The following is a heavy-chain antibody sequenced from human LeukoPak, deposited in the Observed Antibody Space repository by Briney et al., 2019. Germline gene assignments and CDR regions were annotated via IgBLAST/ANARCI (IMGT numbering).Heavy chain of an antibody. CDR2: INHSGST. V-gene: IGHV4-34*01. J-gene: IGHJ4*02. D-gene: IGHD5-18*01. CDR1: GGSFSGYY. Sequence: SETLSLTCAVYGGSFSGYYWSWIRQPPGKGLEWIGEINHSGSTNYNPSLKSRVTISVDTSKNQFSLKLSSVTAADTAVYYCAKDRSYGLGDYWGQGTLVTVSS. CDR3: AKDRSYGLGDY.